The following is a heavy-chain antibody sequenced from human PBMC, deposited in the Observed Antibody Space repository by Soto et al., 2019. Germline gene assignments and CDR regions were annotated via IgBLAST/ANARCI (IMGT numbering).Heavy chain of an antibody. CDR2: ISGSGGST. D-gene: IGHD5-18*01. CDR1: GFTFSSYA. V-gene: IGHV3-23*01. CDR3: AQDPVEMDTIRAFDY. Sequence: EVQLLESGGGLVQPGGSLRLSCAASGFTFSSYAMSWVRQAPGKGLEWVSAISGSGGSTYYADSVKGRFTISRDNSKNTLSLQMNSLRAEDTAVYSCAQDPVEMDTIRAFDYWGQGTLVTVSS. J-gene: IGHJ4*02.